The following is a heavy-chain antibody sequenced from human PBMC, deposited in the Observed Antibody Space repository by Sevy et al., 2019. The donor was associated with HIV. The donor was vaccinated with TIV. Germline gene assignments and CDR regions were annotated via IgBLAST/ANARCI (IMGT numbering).Heavy chain of an antibody. Sequence: GGSLRLSCAVSGFTFRNFWMSWVRQAPGKGLEWVANIKQDGSVKYYVDSVKGRFTISRDNARNLLYLQMNSLRAEDTALYYCVRAIAADGSFWGQGTLVTVSS. CDR2: IKQDGSVK. V-gene: IGHV3-7*01. CDR1: GFTFRNFW. D-gene: IGHD6-13*01. J-gene: IGHJ4*02. CDR3: VRAIAADGSF.